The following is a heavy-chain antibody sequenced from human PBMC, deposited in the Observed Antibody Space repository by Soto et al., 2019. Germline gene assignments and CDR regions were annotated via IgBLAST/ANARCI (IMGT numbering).Heavy chain of an antibody. J-gene: IGHJ4*02. CDR3: ARWSYLDY. CDR1: GFSFGSYA. V-gene: IGHV3-23*01. D-gene: IGHD3-3*01. Sequence: VRLSCAASGFSFGSYALSWVRQAPGKGLEWVSTISGSDGKTFYADSVKGRFSISRDTSQSALYLQMNSLRADDTAMYYCARWSYLDYWGQGTRVTVSS. CDR2: ISGSDGKT.